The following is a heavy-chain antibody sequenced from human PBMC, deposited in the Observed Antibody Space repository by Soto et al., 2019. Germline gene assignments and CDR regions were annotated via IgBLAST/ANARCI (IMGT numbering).Heavy chain of an antibody. V-gene: IGHV4-34*01. CDR3: ARTYSSSWSPFDY. CDR1: GGSFSGYY. J-gene: IGHJ4*02. D-gene: IGHD6-13*01. Sequence: QVQLQQWGAGLLKPSETLSLTCAVYGGSFSGYYWSWIRQPPGKGLEWMGEIKHSGGTNYNPSLKSRVPISVDTSKNQFSLKLSSVTAADTAVYYCARTYSSSWSPFDYWGQGTMVTVSS. CDR2: IKHSGGT.